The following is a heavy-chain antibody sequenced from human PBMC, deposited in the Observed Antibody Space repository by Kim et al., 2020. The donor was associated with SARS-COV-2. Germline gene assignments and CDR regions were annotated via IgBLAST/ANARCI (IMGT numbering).Heavy chain of an antibody. CDR2: TYYRSKWNN. J-gene: IGHJ5*01. Sequence: SQTLSLTCAISGDSVSSKSAAWNWIRQSPSRGLEWLGRTYYRSKWNNDYAVSVKSRITISPDTSKNHFYLQLNSVTPEDTAVYYCARESPWCSGDTCYSRWFNSWGQGTLVTVSS. D-gene: IGHD2-15*01. V-gene: IGHV6-1*01. CDR1: GDSVSSKSAA. CDR3: ARESPWCSGDTCYSRWFNS.